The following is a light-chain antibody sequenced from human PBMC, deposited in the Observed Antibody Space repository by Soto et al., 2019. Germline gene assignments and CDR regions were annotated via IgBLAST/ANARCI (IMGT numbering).Light chain of an antibody. J-gene: IGKJ5*01. CDR1: QSVSTRS. CDR3: QHRYNWPIT. Sequence: VLTQSAGTVSLSPGERATLSCRASQSVSTRSLAWYQQKPGQAPRLLISGASSRAADIPDRLSGSESGTNFTLTISSLEPEDFAVYYCQHRYNWPITFGQGTRLEIK. CDR2: GAS. V-gene: IGKV3D-20*02.